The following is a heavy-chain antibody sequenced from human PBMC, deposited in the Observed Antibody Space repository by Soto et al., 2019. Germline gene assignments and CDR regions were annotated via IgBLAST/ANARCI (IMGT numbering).Heavy chain of an antibody. J-gene: IGHJ5*02. Sequence: SETLSLTCAVNGGPFSGYYWSWIRQPPGKGLEWIGEMNPGVSSNYNPSLKSRVTISVDTSKNQFSLKLSSVTAADTAVYYCARDSTETENWFDPWGQGTLVTVSS. CDR2: MNPGVSS. CDR3: ARDSTETENWFDP. D-gene: IGHD4-17*01. V-gene: IGHV4-34*01. CDR1: GGPFSGYY.